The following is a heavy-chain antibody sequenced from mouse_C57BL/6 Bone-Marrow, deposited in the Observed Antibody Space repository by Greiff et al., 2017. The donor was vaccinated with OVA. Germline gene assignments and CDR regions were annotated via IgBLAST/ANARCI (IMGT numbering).Heavy chain of an antibody. D-gene: IGHD1-1*01. V-gene: IGHV1-75*01. J-gene: IGHJ2*01. CDR2: IFPGSGST. Sequence: QVQLQQSGPELVKPGASVKISCKASGYTFTDYYINWVKQRPGQGLEWIGWIFPGSGSTYYNEKFKGKATLTVDKSSSTAYMLLSSLTSEDSAVYFCARQDSYYYGSSPYYFDYWGQGTTLTVSS. CDR3: ARQDSYYYGSSPYYFDY. CDR1: GYTFTDYY.